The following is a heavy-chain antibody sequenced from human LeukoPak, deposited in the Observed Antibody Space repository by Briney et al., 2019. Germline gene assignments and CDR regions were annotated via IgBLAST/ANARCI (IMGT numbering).Heavy chain of an antibody. Sequence: SETLSLTCAVYGGSFSGYYWSWIRQPPGKGLEWIEEINHSGSTNYNPSLKSRVTISVDTSKNQFSLKLSSVTAADTAVYYCARPARDFWSGYYINWFDPWGQGTLVTVSS. D-gene: IGHD3-3*01. V-gene: IGHV4-34*01. CDR3: ARPARDFWSGYYINWFDP. CDR1: GGSFSGYY. J-gene: IGHJ5*02. CDR2: INHSGST.